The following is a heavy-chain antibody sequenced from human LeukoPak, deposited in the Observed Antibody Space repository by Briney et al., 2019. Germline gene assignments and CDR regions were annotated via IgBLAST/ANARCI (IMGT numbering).Heavy chain of an antibody. CDR2: ISGSGGST. CDR1: GFTFISYA. Sequence: GGSLRLSCAASGFTFISYAMSWVRQAPGKGLEWVSAISGSGGSTYYADSVRGRFTISRDNSQNTLYLQMDSLRAEDTALYYCAKEYSGYDFDYWGQGTLVTVSS. D-gene: IGHD5-12*01. V-gene: IGHV3-23*01. J-gene: IGHJ4*02. CDR3: AKEYSGYDFDY.